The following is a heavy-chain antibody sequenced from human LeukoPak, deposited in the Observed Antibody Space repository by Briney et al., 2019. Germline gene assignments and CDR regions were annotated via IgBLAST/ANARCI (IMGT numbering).Heavy chain of an antibody. J-gene: IGHJ4*02. CDR3: ARMMYGDFVGFFDY. Sequence: SGPTLVKPTQTLTLTCTFSGFSLSTSGMCVSWVRQPPGKALEWLALIRWDDNKYYSASLKSRLTISKDTSKNQVVFTMINMDPVDTATYSCARMMYGDFVGFFDYWGQGILVTVSS. V-gene: IGHV2-70*20. D-gene: IGHD4-17*01. CDR1: GFSLSTSGMC. CDR2: IRWDDNK.